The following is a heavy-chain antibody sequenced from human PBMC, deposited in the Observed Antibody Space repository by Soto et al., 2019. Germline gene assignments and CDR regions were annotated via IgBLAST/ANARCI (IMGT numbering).Heavy chain of an antibody. V-gene: IGHV3-23*01. CDR1: GFTFSSYA. J-gene: IGHJ6*02. CDR2: ISGSGGST. Sequence: EGSLRLSCAASGFTFSSYAMSWVRQAPGKGLEWVSAISGSGGSTYYADSVKGRFTISRDNSKNTLYLQMNSLRAEDTAVYYCARDLPVGATYYYGMDVWGQGTTLTVSS. D-gene: IGHD1-26*01. CDR3: ARDLPVGATYYYGMDV.